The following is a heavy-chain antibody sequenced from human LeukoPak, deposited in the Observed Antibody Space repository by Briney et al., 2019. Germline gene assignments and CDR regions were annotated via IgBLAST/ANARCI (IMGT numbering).Heavy chain of an antibody. CDR1: GGSISSGSYY. J-gene: IGHJ3*02. D-gene: IGHD4-17*01. Sequence: PSQTLSLTXTVSGGSISSGSYYWSWIRQPAGKGLEWIGRIYTSGSTNYNPSLKSRVTISVDTSKNQFSLKLSSVTAADTAVYYCARTNDYGDYFDAFDIWGQGTMVTVSS. CDR3: ARTNDYGDYFDAFDI. V-gene: IGHV4-61*02. CDR2: IYTSGST.